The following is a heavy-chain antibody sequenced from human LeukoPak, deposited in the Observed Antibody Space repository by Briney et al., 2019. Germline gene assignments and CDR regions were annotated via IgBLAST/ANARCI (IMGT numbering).Heavy chain of an antibody. J-gene: IGHJ4*02. Sequence: GGSLSLSCAASGFTFSSYWMHWVRQAPGKGLVWVSRINSDGSSTSYADSVKGRFTISRDNAKNTLYLQMNSLRAEDTAVYYCARATNDFWSGYYSSSIDYWGQGTLVTVSS. D-gene: IGHD3-3*01. CDR1: GFTFSSYW. V-gene: IGHV3-74*01. CDR3: ARATNDFWSGYYSSSIDY. CDR2: INSDGSST.